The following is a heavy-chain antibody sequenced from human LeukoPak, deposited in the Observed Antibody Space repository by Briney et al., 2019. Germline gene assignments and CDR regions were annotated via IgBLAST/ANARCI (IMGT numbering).Heavy chain of an antibody. CDR3: AKGIVRDGYNCDY. CDR1: GFTFDDYA. V-gene: IGHV3-9*01. Sequence: GGSLRLSCAASGFTFDDYAMHWVRQAPGKGLEWVSGISWNSGSIGHADSVKGRFTISRDNAKNSLYLQMNSLRAEDTALYYCAKGIVRDGYNCDYWGQGTLVTVSS. J-gene: IGHJ4*02. D-gene: IGHD5-24*01. CDR2: ISWNSGSI.